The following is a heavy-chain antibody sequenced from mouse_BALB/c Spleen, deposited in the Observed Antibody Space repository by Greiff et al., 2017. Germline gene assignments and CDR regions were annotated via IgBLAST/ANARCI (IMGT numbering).Heavy chain of an antibody. Sequence: VQLKESGGGLVQPGGSLKLSCAASGFTFSSYTMSWVRQTPEKRLEWVAYISNGGGSTYYPDTVKGRFTISRDNAKNTLYLQMSSLKSEDTAMYYCARQGYAMDYWGQGTSVTVSS. V-gene: IGHV5-12-2*01. J-gene: IGHJ4*01. CDR2: ISNGGGST. CDR3: ARQGYAMDY. CDR1: GFTFSSYT.